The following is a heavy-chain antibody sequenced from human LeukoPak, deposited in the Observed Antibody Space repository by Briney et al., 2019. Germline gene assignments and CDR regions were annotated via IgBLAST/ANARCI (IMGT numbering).Heavy chain of an antibody. CDR2: IYHSGST. J-gene: IGHJ5*02. CDR3: AREGAFGVVNNWFDP. CDR1: GYSISSGYY. D-gene: IGHD3-3*01. V-gene: IGHV4-38-2*02. Sequence: SETLSLTCTVSGYSISSGYYWGWIRQPPGKGLEWSGSIYHSGSTYYNPSLKSRVPISVDTSKHQFSLKLSSVTAADTAVYYCAREGAFGVVNNWFDPWGQGTLVTVSS.